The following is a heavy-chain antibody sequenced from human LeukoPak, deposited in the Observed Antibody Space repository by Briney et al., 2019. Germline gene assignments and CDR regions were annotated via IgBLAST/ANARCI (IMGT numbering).Heavy chain of an antibody. CDR2: INGGGDDT. D-gene: IGHD2-2*01. CDR1: GFTFKNNP. V-gene: IGHV3-23*01. Sequence: GGSLRLSCAASGFTFKNNPMTWVRQAPGKGLEWVSAINGGGDDTEYADSVKGRFTISRANSKNTLYLQMNSLRPEDTAVYYCARCTASWYANAFDVWGQGTLLTVSS. J-gene: IGHJ3*01. CDR3: ARCTASWYANAFDV.